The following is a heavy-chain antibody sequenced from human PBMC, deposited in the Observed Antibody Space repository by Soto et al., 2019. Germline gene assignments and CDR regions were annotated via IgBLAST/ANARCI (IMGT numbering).Heavy chain of an antibody. V-gene: IGHV3-30*18. CDR1: GFTFSSYG. D-gene: IGHD3-22*01. J-gene: IGHJ4*02. CDR3: AKDEYYYDSSGIFDY. Sequence: PGGSLRLSCAASGFTFSSYGMHWVRQAPGKGLEWVAVISYDGSNKYYADSVKGRFTISRDNSKNTLYLQMNSLRAEDTAVYYCAKDEYYYDSSGIFDYWGQGTLVTVS. CDR2: ISYDGSNK.